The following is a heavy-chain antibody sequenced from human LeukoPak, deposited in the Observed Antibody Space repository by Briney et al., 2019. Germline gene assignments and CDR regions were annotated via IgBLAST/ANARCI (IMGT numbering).Heavy chain of an antibody. V-gene: IGHV3-74*01. Sequence: GGSLRLSCAASGFAFSSYWMLWVRQAPGKGLVWVSRISGYGTTTTYADSVKGRFTISRDNAKNILYLQMNSLRAEYTAIYYCARSQFDYWGQGILVTVS. CDR3: ARSQFDY. J-gene: IGHJ4*02. CDR2: ISGYGTTT. CDR1: GFAFSSYW.